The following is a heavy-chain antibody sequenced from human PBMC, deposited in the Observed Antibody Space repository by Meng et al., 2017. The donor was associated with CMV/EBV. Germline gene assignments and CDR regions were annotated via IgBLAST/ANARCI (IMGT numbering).Heavy chain of an antibody. Sequence: ASVKVSCKASGYTFTGYYMHWVRQAPGQGLEWMGWINPNSGGTNYAQKLQGRVTMTTDTSTSTAYMELRSLRSDDTAVYYCARPDSSGYYDAFDIWGQGTMVTVSS. CDR3: ARPDSSGYYDAFDI. J-gene: IGHJ3*02. CDR2: INPNSGGT. V-gene: IGHV1-2*02. D-gene: IGHD3-22*01. CDR1: GYTFTGYY.